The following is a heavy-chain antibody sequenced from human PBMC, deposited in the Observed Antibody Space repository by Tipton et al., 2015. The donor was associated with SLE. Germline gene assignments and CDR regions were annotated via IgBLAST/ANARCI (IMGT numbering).Heavy chain of an antibody. CDR1: GGSIDTHY. CDR3: ARDLGYSYGTWFDP. V-gene: IGHV4-59*11. J-gene: IGHJ5*02. CDR2: VYYTGST. D-gene: IGHD5-18*01. Sequence: GLVKPSETLSLTCSVSGGSIDTHYWSWIRQAPGKELEWIGYVYYTGSTNYNPSLKSRVTILKDTSKNQFSLEMTSVTAADTAVYYCARDLGYSYGTWFDPWGQGTLVTVSS.